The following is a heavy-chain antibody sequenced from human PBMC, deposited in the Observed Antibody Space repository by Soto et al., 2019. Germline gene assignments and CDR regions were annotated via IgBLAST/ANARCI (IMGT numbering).Heavy chain of an antibody. CDR1: GGSISSGGYY. CDR3: AREVDILTEEGGGTFDY. CDR2: IYYSGST. Sequence: QVQLQESGPGLVKPSQTLSLTCTVSGGSISSGGYYWSWIRQHPGKGLEWIGYIYYSGSTYYNPSLKGRVIISVDTSKNQFSLKLSSVTAADTAVYLCAREVDILTEEGGGTFDYWGQGTLVTVSS. J-gene: IGHJ4*02. D-gene: IGHD3-9*01. V-gene: IGHV4-31*03.